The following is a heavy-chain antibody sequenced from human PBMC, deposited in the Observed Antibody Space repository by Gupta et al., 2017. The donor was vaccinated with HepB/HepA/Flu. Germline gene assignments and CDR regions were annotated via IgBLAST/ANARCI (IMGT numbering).Heavy chain of an antibody. CDR2: IGTDQDRFTI. D-gene: IGHD1-7*01. CDR3: GSQGPRGELFS. V-gene: IGHV3-48*02. J-gene: IGHJ5*02. CDR1: GFIFSRYR. Sequence: QLVESGGGLVQPGGSLRLPCAASGFIFSRYRLNWVRQAPGKGLEWLSDIGTDQDRFTIRYRDSLEGRFTISRDNAKNLLFLQMNSLRDEDTAVDDCGSQGPRGELFSWGQGTLVTVSS.